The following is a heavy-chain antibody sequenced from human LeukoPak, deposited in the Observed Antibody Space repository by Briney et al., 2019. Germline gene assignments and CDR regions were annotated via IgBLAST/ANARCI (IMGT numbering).Heavy chain of an antibody. V-gene: IGHV3-21*06. CDR3: AGSDTIGYSPREWDYWDFDL. CDR1: GFTFSSYS. Sequence: GGSLRLSCAASGFTFSSYSMNWVRQAPGKGLEWVSSISSGSSYIYYADSVKGRFTISRDNAKNSLYLQMNSLRAEDTAVYYCAGSDTIGYSPREWDYWDFDLGGRGTLVIVSS. CDR2: ISSGSSYI. D-gene: IGHD3-22*01. J-gene: IGHJ2*01.